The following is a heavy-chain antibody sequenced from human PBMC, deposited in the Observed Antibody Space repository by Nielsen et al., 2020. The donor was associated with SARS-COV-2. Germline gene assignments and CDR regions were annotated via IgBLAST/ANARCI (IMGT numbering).Heavy chain of an antibody. V-gene: IGHV1-18*01. J-gene: IGHJ3*02. CDR2: ISAYNGNT. Sequence: ASVKVSCKASGYTFTSYGISWVRQAPGQGLEWMGWISAYNGNTNYAQKLQGRVTMTTDTSTSTAYMELRSLRSDDTAVYYCARGRGIGGCSGGSCYRQRYLAGHAFDIWGQGTMVTVSS. CDR1: GYTFTSYG. CDR3: ARGRGIGGCSGGSCYRQRYLAGHAFDI. D-gene: IGHD2-15*01.